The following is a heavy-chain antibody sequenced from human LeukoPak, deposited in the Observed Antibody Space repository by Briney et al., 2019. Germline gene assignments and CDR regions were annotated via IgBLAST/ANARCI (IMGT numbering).Heavy chain of an antibody. V-gene: IGHV1-3*01. CDR3: ARDSGSGSNDY. D-gene: IGHD1-26*01. J-gene: IGHJ4*02. CDR1: GYTFTSYA. Sequence: ASVKVSCKAPGYTFTSYAIHWVRQAPGQGLEWMGWISAGNGNTKYSQNFQGRVTFISNTSATTAFMELSSLRSEDAAVYYCARDSGSGSNDYWGQGTLVTVSS. CDR2: ISAGNGNT.